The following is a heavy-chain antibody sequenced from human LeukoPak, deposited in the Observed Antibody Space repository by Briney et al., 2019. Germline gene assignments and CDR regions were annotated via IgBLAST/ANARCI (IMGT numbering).Heavy chain of an antibody. Sequence: SETLSLTCTVSGGSISSYYWGWIRQPPGKGLEWIGSIYYSGSTYYNPSLKSRVTISVDTSKNQFSLKLSSVTAADTAVYYCARQAVGARTVSQIDYWGQGTLVTVSS. CDR2: IYYSGST. CDR1: GGSISSYY. J-gene: IGHJ4*02. V-gene: IGHV4-39*01. CDR3: ARQAVGARTVSQIDY. D-gene: IGHD1-26*01.